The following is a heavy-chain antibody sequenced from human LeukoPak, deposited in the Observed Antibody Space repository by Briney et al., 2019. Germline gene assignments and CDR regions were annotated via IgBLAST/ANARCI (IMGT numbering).Heavy chain of an antibody. V-gene: IGHV4-39*01. CDR1: GGSISSSRYY. Sequence: SETLSLTCTVSGGSISSSRYYWGWIRQPPGKGLEWIGSIYYSGSTYYNPSLKSRVTISVDTSKNQFSLKLSSVTAADTAVYYCARRGGYSYGPYYFDYWGQGTLVTVSS. CDR3: ARRGGYSYGPYYFDY. CDR2: IYYSGST. J-gene: IGHJ4*02. D-gene: IGHD5-18*01.